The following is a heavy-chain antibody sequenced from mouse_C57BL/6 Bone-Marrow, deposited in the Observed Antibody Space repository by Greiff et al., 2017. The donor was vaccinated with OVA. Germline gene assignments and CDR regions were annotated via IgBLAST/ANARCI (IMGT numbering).Heavy chain of an antibody. V-gene: IGHV1-55*01. Sequence: QVHVKQPGAELVKPGASVKMSCKASGYTFTSYWITWVKQRPGQGLEWIGDIYPGSGSTNYNEKFKSKATLTVDTSSSTAYMQLSSLTSEDSAVYYCALNWFDYWGQGTTLTVSS. J-gene: IGHJ2*01. CDR1: GYTFTSYW. D-gene: IGHD1-3*01. CDR3: ALNWFDY. CDR2: IYPGSGST.